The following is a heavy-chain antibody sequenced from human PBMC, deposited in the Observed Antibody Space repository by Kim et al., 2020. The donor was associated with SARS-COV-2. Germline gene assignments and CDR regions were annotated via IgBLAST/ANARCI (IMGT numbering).Heavy chain of an antibody. Sequence: GNGKTKYSQKVQGRVTFTTDTSASTAYMELSFLRSEDSAVYYCLGGFYFDYWGQGTLVTVSS. V-gene: IGHV1-3*01. CDR3: LGGFYFDY. J-gene: IGHJ4*02. D-gene: IGHD3-16*01. CDR2: GNGKT.